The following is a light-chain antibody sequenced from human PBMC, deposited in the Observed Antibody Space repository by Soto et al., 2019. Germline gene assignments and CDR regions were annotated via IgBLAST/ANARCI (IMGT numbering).Light chain of an antibody. CDR3: SSYTSIGTVK. CDR1: SSDVGGYKY. V-gene: IGLV2-14*03. CDR2: DVR. Sequence: QSVLTQPASVSGSPGQSITISCTGTSSDVGGYKYVSWYQQHPGKAPKLMIYDVRNRPSGVSDRFSGSKSGNTASLTISGLQAEDEADYYCSSYTSIGTVKFGGGTKLTVL. J-gene: IGLJ3*02.